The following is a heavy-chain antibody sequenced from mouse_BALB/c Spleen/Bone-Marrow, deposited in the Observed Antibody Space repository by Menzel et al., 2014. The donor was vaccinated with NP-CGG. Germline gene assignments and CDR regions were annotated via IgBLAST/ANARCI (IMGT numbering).Heavy chain of an antibody. D-gene: IGHD1-1*01. CDR1: GYTFXRYW. CDR3: ARWGYGSSYVGYFDV. CDR2: ILPGSGST. V-gene: IGHV1-9*01. J-gene: IGHJ1*01. Sequence: VQLQQSGAELMKPGASVKISCKATGYTFXRYWIEWVKQRPGHGLEWIGEILPGSGSTNYNEKFKGKATFTADTSSNTAYMQLSSLTSEDSAVYYCARWGYGSSYVGYFDVWGAGTTVTVSS.